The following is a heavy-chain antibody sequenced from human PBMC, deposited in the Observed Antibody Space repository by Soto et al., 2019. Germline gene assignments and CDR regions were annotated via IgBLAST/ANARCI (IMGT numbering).Heavy chain of an antibody. Sequence: GGSLRLSCAASGFTFGNYAMGWIRQAPGKGLEWVSGIVASGGRTFYADSAKGRFTISRDNSRSTLYLQMNSLRADDTAVYYCVKDLVVLSAIFDSWGRGTLVTVSS. J-gene: IGHJ4*02. V-gene: IGHV3-23*01. CDR3: VKDLVVLSAIFDS. CDR2: IVASGGRT. CDR1: GFTFGNYA. D-gene: IGHD2-21*02.